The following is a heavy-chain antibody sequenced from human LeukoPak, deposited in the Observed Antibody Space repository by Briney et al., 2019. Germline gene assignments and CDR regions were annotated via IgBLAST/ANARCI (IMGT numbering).Heavy chain of an antibody. CDR1: GFTFSSYG. CDR2: IRYDGSNK. V-gene: IGHV3-30*02. Sequence: GGSLRLSCAASGFTFSSYGMHWVRQALGKGLEWVAFIRYDGSNKYYADSVKGRFTISRDNSKNTLYLQMNSLRAEDTAVYYCAIRYYYGSGGWGQGTLVTVSS. J-gene: IGHJ4*02. CDR3: AIRYYYGSGG. D-gene: IGHD3-10*01.